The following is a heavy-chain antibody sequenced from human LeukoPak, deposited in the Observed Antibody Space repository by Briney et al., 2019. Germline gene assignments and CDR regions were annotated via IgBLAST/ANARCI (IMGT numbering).Heavy chain of an antibody. Sequence: RPSETLSLTCTVSGGSISSGDYYWSWIRQPPGKGLEWIGYIYYSGSTYYNPSLKSRVTISVDTSKNQFSLKLSSVTAADTAVYYRARYDFWSGPNDAFDIWGQGTMVTVSS. CDR1: GGSISSGDYY. V-gene: IGHV4-30-4*08. J-gene: IGHJ3*02. CDR2: IYYSGST. D-gene: IGHD3-3*01. CDR3: ARYDFWSGPNDAFDI.